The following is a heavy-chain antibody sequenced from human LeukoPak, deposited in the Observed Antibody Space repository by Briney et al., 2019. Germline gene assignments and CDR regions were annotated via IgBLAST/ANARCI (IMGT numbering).Heavy chain of an antibody. Sequence: SETLSLTCTVSGGSISSYYWTWIRQPPGKRLEWIGYIYYSGNTNYNPSLKSRVTISVDTSRNQLSLKLNSVTAANTAVYYCARGARGYSSSWPADSWGQGTLVTVSS. D-gene: IGHD6-13*01. J-gene: IGHJ5*01. V-gene: IGHV4-59*01. CDR1: GGSISSYY. CDR2: IYYSGNT. CDR3: ARGARGYSSSWPADS.